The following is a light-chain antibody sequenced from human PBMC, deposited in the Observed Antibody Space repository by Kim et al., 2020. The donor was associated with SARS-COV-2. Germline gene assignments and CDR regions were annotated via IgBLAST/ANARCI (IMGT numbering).Light chain of an antibody. CDR3: QTWDSSDVI. V-gene: IGLV3-1*01. Sequence: SYELTQPPSVSVSPGQTASITCFGDKLGHTYVTWYQQKAGQSPMLVIYQNSKRPSGIPERFSGSKSENTATLTISGTQAMDEGDYYCQTWDSSDVIFGGGTKLTVL. J-gene: IGLJ2*01. CDR1: KLGHTY. CDR2: QNS.